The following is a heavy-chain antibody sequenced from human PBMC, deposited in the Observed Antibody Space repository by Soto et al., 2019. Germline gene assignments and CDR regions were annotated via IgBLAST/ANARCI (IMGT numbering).Heavy chain of an antibody. CDR3: ANGGYTKLYGYFDF. D-gene: IGHD5-12*01. V-gene: IGHV3-23*01. J-gene: IGHJ4*02. Sequence: EVQLLESGGGLVQPEGSLRLSCAASGFTFRSYVMTWVRQAPGMGLEWVSLISGSGDSTYYADSVKGRFTISRDNSKNTVYLQMNSLRAEDTAAYYCANGGYTKLYGYFDFWGQGALVTVSS. CDR1: GFTFRSYV. CDR2: ISGSGDST.